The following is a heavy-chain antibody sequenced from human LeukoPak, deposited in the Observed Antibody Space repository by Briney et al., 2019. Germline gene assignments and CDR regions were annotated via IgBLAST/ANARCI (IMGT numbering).Heavy chain of an antibody. V-gene: IGHV3-21*01. CDR1: GFTFSNYR. Sequence: GGSLRLSCAASGFTFSNYRMNWVRQAPGKGLEWVSSISSSSAYMSYADSVKGRFTISRDNSKSTLSLQMNSLRAEDTAVYYCAKDRYSSGWYSVDYWGQGTLVTVSS. CDR2: ISSSSAYM. CDR3: AKDRYSSGWYSVDY. J-gene: IGHJ4*02. D-gene: IGHD6-19*01.